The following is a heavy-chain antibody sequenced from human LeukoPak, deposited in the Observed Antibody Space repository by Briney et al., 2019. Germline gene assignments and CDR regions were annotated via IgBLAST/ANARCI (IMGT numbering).Heavy chain of an antibody. CDR3: ARQADLDAFDI. Sequence: SETLSLTCAVSGGSISSSNYYWGWIRQPPGKGLEWIGSIYFSGSTYYNPSLKSRVTISVDTSKNQFSLKLSSVPAADTAVYYCARQADLDAFDIWGQGTMVTVFS. J-gene: IGHJ3*02. CDR2: IYFSGST. CDR1: GGSISSSNYY. V-gene: IGHV4-39*01.